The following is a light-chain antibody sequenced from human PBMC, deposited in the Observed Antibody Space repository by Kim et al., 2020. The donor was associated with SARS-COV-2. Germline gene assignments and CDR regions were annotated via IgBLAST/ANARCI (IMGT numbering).Light chain of an antibody. V-gene: IGLV10-54*04. Sequence: RQTATISCTENSNNVGNEEAAWLQQHQGHHPKLNCYRNNNRHSGLSERFSASRSGNTASLTITGLQPEDETDDYCSAWDSSLSAWVFGGGTKLTVL. CDR3: SAWDSSLSAWV. CDR2: RNN. J-gene: IGLJ3*02. CDR1: SNNVGNEE.